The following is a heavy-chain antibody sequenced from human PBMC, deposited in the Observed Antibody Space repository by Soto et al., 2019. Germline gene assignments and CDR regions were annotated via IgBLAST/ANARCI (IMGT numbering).Heavy chain of an antibody. CDR3: AKDIKVARSSPSFDY. D-gene: IGHD6-6*01. J-gene: IGHJ4*02. CDR2: ITWNSGII. V-gene: IGHV3-9*01. CDR1: GFTFDDYT. Sequence: EVQLVESGGGLVQPGRSLRLSCAASGFTFDDYTMHWVRQAPGKVLELVSGITWNSGIISYADSVKGRFTISRDIDKKSLYLQMDSMRAEDTALYYCAKDIKVARSSPSFDYWGQGTLVTVSS.